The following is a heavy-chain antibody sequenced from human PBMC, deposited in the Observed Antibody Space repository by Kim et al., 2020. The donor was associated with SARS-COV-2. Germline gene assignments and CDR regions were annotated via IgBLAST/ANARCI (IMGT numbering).Heavy chain of an antibody. D-gene: IGHD3-10*01. CDR1: GGSFSGYY. CDR3: ARRLSNTSGWGSHYCDL. CDR2: INHSGRT. Sequence: SETLSLTCSVYGGSFSGYYWSWIRQPPGKGLEWIGEINHSGRTNYNPSLKSRVTISVDTSKNQFSLKLTSVTSADTAVYYCARRLSNTSGWGSHYCDLWGQGILFTVSS. V-gene: IGHV4-34*01. J-gene: IGHJ4*02.